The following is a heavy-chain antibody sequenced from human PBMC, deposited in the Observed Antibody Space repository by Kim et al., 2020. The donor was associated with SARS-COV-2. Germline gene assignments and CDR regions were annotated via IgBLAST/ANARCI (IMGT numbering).Heavy chain of an antibody. D-gene: IGHD1-1*01. CDR2: ISGSGGST. J-gene: IGHJ3*02. CDR3: AKGVSGQTGTYAFDI. V-gene: IGHV3-23*01. CDR1: GFTFSSYA. Sequence: GGSLRLSCAASGFTFSSYAMSWIRQAPGKGLEWVSAISGSGGSTYYADSVKGRFTISRDNSKNTLYLQMNSLRAEDTAVYYCAKGVSGQTGTYAFDIWGQGTMVTVSS.